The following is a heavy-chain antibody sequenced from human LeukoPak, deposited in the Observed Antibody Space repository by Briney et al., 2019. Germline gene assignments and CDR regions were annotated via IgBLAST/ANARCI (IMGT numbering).Heavy chain of an antibody. J-gene: IGHJ4*02. CDR2: IIPILGIT. CDR1: GYTFTGYY. Sequence: GASVKVSCKASGYTFTGYYMHWVRQAPGQGLEWMGRIIPILGITNYAQKFQGRVTITADKSTSTAYMELSSLRSEDTAVYYCARAGITMVRGVIGYWGQGTLVTVSS. D-gene: IGHD3-10*01. V-gene: IGHV1-69*04. CDR3: ARAGITMVRGVIGY.